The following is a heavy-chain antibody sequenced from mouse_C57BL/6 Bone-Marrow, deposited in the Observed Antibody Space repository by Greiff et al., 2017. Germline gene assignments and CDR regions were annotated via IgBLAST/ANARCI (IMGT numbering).Heavy chain of an antibody. D-gene: IGHD4-1*01. J-gene: IGHJ3*01. Sequence: VQLQESGAELAKPGASVKLSCKASGYTFTSYWMHWVKQRPGQGLEWIGYINPSSGYTKYNQKFKDKATLTADKYSSTAYMLLSSLTYEDSAVYYCAREGPSNWDREGFAYWGQGTLVTVSA. CDR2: INPSSGYT. CDR1: GYTFTSYW. V-gene: IGHV1-7*01. CDR3: AREGPSNWDREGFAY.